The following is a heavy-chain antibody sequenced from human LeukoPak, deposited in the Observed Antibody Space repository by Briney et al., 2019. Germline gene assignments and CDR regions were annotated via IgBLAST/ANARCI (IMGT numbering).Heavy chain of an antibody. Sequence: PSETLSLTCTVSGGSISSYYWSWIRQPPGKGLEWIGYFYYSGSTNYNPSLRSRVTISVDTSKNQFSPKLSSVTAADTAVYYCAREYSSSSYYYMDVWGKGTTVTVSS. CDR1: GGSISSYY. CDR2: FYYSGST. CDR3: AREYSSSSYYYMDV. J-gene: IGHJ6*03. V-gene: IGHV4-59*01. D-gene: IGHD6-6*01.